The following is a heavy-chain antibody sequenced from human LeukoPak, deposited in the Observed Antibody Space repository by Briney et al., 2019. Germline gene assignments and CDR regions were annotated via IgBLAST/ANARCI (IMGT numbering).Heavy chain of an antibody. CDR2: ISSSSSYI. J-gene: IGHJ6*04. V-gene: IGHV3-21*01. CDR3: ASDLYPGDIVVVPALDV. CDR1: GFTFSSYS. D-gene: IGHD2-2*01. Sequence: GGSLRLSCAAYGFTFSSYSMNWVRQAPGKGLEWVSSISSSSSYIYYADSVKGRFTISRDNAKNSLYLQMNSLRAEDTAVYYCASDLYPGDIVVVPALDVWGKGTTVTVSS.